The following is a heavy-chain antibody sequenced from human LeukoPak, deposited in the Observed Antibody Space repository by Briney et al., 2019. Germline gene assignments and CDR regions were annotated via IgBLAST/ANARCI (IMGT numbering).Heavy chain of an antibody. V-gene: IGHV3-48*02. J-gene: IGHJ4*02. CDR3: ARVSGWPWDY. Sequence: PGGSLRLSCAASGFTFSSYAMSWVRQAPGKGLEWVSYISLSSTTIYYADSVKGRFTISRDDAKNSLYLQTNSLRDEDTAVYYCARVSGWPWDYWGQGTLVTVSS. CDR2: ISLSSTTI. CDR1: GFTFSSYA. D-gene: IGHD2-15*01.